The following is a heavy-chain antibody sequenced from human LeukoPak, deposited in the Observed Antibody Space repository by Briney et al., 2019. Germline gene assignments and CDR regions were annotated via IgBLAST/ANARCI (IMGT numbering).Heavy chain of an antibody. CDR2: IRYEGSNK. Sequence: GGSLRLSCAASGFTFSSYGMHWLGQAPGKGLEWVAFIRYEGSNKYYADSVKGRFTISRDNSKNNLYMQMNSLRAEETAVYYCAKDRVSDFWSGYFDYWGQGTLVTVSS. CDR3: AKDRVSDFWSGYFDY. V-gene: IGHV3-30*02. D-gene: IGHD3-3*01. CDR1: GFTFSSYG. J-gene: IGHJ4*02.